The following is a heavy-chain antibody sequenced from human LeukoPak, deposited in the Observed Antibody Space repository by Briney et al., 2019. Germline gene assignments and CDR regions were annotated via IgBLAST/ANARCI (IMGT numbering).Heavy chain of an antibody. CDR1: GYTFTSYY. V-gene: IGHV1-46*01. Sequence: ASVKVSCKASGYTFTSYYMHWVRQAPGQGLEWMGIINPSGGSTSYAQKFQGRVTMTRDTSTSTAYMELRSLRSDDTAVYYCARNTVWGGDYFDYWGQGTLVTVSS. CDR3: ARNTVWGGDYFDY. CDR2: INPSGGST. J-gene: IGHJ4*02. D-gene: IGHD3-16*01.